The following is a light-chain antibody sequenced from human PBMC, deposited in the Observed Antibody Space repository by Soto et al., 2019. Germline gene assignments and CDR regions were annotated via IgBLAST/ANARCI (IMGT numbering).Light chain of an antibody. CDR2: DVS. CDR3: SSYTSSSTYV. CDR1: SSDVGGYNY. V-gene: IGLV2-14*01. Sequence: QSALTQPASVSGSLGQSITISCTGTSSDVGGYNYVSWYQQHPGKAPKVMIYDVSNRPSGVSNRFSGSKSGNTASLTISGLQAEDEADYYCSSYTSSSTYVFGTGTKLTVL. J-gene: IGLJ1*01.